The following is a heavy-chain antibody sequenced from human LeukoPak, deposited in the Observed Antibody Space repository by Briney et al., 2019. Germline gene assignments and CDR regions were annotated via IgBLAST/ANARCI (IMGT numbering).Heavy chain of an antibody. CDR2: ISSSGSTI. CDR3: AILQSGSPNFNFDY. J-gene: IGHJ4*02. V-gene: IGHV3-48*03. CDR1: GFTFSSYE. Sequence: GGSLRLSCAASGFTFSSYEMNWVRQAPGKGLKWVSYISSSGSTIYYADSVKGRFTISRDNAKNSLYLQMNSLRAEDTAVYYCAILQSGSPNFNFDYWGQGTLVTVSS. D-gene: IGHD3-10*01.